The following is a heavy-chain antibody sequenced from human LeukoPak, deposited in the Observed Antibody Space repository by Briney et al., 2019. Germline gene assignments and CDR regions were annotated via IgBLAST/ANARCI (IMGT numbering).Heavy chain of an antibody. J-gene: IGHJ4*02. Sequence: GSLRLSCAASGFTFSSYWMSWVRQAPGEGLEWVANIKQDGSEKYYVDSVKGRFTISRDNAKNSLYLQMNSLRAEDTAVYYCAREQTYYYDSSGYYEDYWGQGTLVTVSS. CDR3: AREQTYYYDSSGYYEDY. V-gene: IGHV3-7*01. CDR2: IKQDGSEK. CDR1: GFTFSSYW. D-gene: IGHD3-22*01.